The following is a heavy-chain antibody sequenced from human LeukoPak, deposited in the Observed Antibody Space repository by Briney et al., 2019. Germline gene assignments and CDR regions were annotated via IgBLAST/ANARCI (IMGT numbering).Heavy chain of an antibody. D-gene: IGHD6-25*01. CDR1: GFTFSMYA. CDR3: AREPAAAGKNWFDP. V-gene: IGHV3-23*01. CDR2: ISGSGGST. Sequence: PGGSLRLSCAASGFTFSMYAMTWVRQAPGKGLEWVSAISGSGGSTYYADSVKGRFTISRDNSKNTLYLQMNSLRAEDTAVYYCAREPAAAGKNWFDPWGQGTLVTVSS. J-gene: IGHJ5*02.